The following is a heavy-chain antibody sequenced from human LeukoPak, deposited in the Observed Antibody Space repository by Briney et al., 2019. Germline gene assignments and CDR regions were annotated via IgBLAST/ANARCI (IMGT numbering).Heavy chain of an antibody. CDR1: GGSISSYY. CDR2: IYTSGST. D-gene: IGHD3-10*01. V-gene: IGHV4-4*07. J-gene: IGHJ5*02. Sequence: SETLSLTCTVSGGSISSYYWSWIRQPAGKGLEWIGRIYTSGSTNYNPSLKSRVTMSVDTSKNQFSLRLSSVTAADTAVYYCARDATMVRGVIIEYNWFDPWGQGTLVTVSS. CDR3: ARDATMVRGVIIEYNWFDP.